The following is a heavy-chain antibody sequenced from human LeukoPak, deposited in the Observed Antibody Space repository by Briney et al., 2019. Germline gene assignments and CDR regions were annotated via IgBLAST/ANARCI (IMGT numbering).Heavy chain of an antibody. V-gene: IGHV4-59*08. Sequence: SETLSLTCTVSGGSISSYYWSWLRQPPGKGLEGVGYIYYRGITNYNPSLKSRVTISLDTSKNQFSLKLSSVTAADTPVYYCGRLGSYYDYVWGSYRPNWFDPWGQGTLVTVSS. D-gene: IGHD3-16*02. CDR1: GGSISSYY. CDR2: IYYRGIT. J-gene: IGHJ5*02. CDR3: GRLGSYYDYVWGSYRPNWFDP.